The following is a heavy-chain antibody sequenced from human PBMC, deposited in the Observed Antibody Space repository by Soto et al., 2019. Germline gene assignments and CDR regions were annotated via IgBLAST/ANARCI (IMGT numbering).Heavy chain of an antibody. CDR3: ARGVVVPAALDY. V-gene: IGHV4-31*03. J-gene: IGHJ4*02. CDR2: IYYSGST. Sequence: PSETLSLTCTVSGGSISSGGYYWSWIRQHPGKGLEWIGYIYYSGSTYYNPSLKSRVTISVDTSKNQFSLKLSSVTAADTAVYYCARGVVVPAALDYRAQRTPVTVSS. D-gene: IGHD2-2*01. CDR1: GGSISSGGYY.